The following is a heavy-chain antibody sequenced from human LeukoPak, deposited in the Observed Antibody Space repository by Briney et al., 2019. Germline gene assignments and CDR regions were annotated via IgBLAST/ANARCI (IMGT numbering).Heavy chain of an antibody. Sequence: TSETLSLTCAVYGGSFSGYYWSWIRQPPGKGLEWIGEINHSGSTNYNPSLKSRVTISVDTSKNQFSLKLSSVTAADTAVYYCARGQWLVPSPLPYCGQGTLVTVSS. CDR1: GGSFSGYY. V-gene: IGHV4-34*01. D-gene: IGHD6-19*01. CDR3: ARGQWLVPSPLPY. J-gene: IGHJ4*02. CDR2: INHSGST.